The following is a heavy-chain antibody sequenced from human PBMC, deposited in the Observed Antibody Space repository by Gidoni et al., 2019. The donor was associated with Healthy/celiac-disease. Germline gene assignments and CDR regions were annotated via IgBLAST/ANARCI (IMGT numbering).Heavy chain of an antibody. D-gene: IGHD4-17*01. Sequence: QVQLQQWGAGLLNPSETLSLTCAVYGGSFSGYYWSWIRQPPGKGREWIGEINHSGSTNYNPSLKSRFTISVDTSKNQFSLKLSSVTAADTAVYYCARGMKATVTSNRRDYGMDVWGQGTTVTVSS. J-gene: IGHJ6*02. CDR1: GGSFSGYY. CDR2: INHSGST. CDR3: ARGMKATVTSNRRDYGMDV. V-gene: IGHV4-34*01.